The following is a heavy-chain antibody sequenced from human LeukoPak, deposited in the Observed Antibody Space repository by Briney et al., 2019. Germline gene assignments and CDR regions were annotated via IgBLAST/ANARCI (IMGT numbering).Heavy chain of an antibody. V-gene: IGHV3-21*01. Sequence: GGSLRLSCAASGFTFSSYSMNWVRQAPGKGLEWVSSISSSSSYIYYADSVKGRFTISRDSAKNSLYLQMNSLRAEDTAVYYCAREMGQYGSLDYWGQGTLVTVSS. J-gene: IGHJ4*02. CDR2: ISSSSSYI. CDR1: GFTFSSYS. CDR3: AREMGQYGSLDY. D-gene: IGHD4-11*01.